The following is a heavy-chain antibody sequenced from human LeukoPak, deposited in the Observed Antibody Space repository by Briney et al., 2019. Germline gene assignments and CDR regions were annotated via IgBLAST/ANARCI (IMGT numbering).Heavy chain of an antibody. J-gene: IGHJ3*01. D-gene: IGHD3-22*01. Sequence: PSETLCDTCTVSGASISSNTYYWAWIRQPPGKGLEWIGSIFNAGSTFYNPSLTSRVTISVDTSKNQFSLKLSSVTAADTAMYYCARNMTIILVAERIEAFHHWGQGTLVSVSS. CDR1: GASISSNTYY. CDR2: IFNAGST. V-gene: IGHV4-39*01. CDR3: ARNMTIILVAERIEAFHH.